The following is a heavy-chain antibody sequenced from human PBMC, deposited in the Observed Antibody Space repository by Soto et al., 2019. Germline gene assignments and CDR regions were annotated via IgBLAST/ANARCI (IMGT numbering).Heavy chain of an antibody. D-gene: IGHD3-16*01. CDR1: GDGVSKNSAT. J-gene: IGHJ2*01. V-gene: IGHV6-1*01. CDR3: ARGALRGGNWYFDL. Sequence: QEQLQQAGPGLVKPSQTLSLTCAISGDGVSKNSATWNWIRQSPARGLEWLGRTYYRSKWYNDYALSVKSRVTINQDTSKNQVPLHLNSVTPEDTAVYCCARGALRGGNWYFDLWGRGTLVTVSS. CDR2: TYYRSKWYN.